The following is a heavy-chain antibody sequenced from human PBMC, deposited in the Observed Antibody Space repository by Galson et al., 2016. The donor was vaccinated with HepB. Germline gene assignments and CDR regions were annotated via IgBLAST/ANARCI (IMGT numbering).Heavy chain of an antibody. V-gene: IGHV5-51*01. CDR3: AAQAGATSAGWYYFDY. Sequence: QSGAEVKKPGESLKISCKGSGYKFTNYWIAWVRQMPGKGLEWMGIIYCGDSDTRYSPSFRGQVTISVDKSFNTTYLQWSSLKSSDTAMYYCAAQAGATSAGWYYFDYWGQGTPVTVSS. J-gene: IGHJ4*02. CDR2: IYCGDSDT. D-gene: IGHD1-26*01. CDR1: GYKFTNYW.